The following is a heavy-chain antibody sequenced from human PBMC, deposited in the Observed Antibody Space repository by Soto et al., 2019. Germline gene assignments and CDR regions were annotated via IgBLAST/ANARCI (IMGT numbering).Heavy chain of an antibody. CDR3: AKERSDHRIAAAAIDY. CDR1: GLNISSYS. Sequence: GLSLRVSCAASGLNISSYSMNWVRKDQGKGLEWVSSISGSGDSAYYADTVKGRFTISRDNSKNTLYLQINSLRAEDTAVYYCAKERSDHRIAAAAIDYWGQGAQVTVSS. J-gene: IGHJ4*02. CDR2: ISGSGDSA. D-gene: IGHD6-25*01. V-gene: IGHV3-23*01.